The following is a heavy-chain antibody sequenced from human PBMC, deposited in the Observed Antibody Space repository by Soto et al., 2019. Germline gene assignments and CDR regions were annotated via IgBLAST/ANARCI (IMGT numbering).Heavy chain of an antibody. J-gene: IGHJ5*02. Sequence: PSETLSLTCAVYGGSVSGYYWSWIRQPPGKGLEWIGEINHIGGTHYSPSHKSRVTMSVDTSKNQFSLRLSSVTAADTAIYYCATRITVFRLLLPPFDPLGQRTQVT. D-gene: IGHD2-15*01. V-gene: IGHV4-34*01. CDR1: GGSVSGYY. CDR3: ATRITVFRLLLPPFDP. CDR2: INHIGGT.